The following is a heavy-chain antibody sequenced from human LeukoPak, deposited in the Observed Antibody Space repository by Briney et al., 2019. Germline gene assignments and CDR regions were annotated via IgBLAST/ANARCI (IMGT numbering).Heavy chain of an antibody. J-gene: IGHJ5*02. Sequence: SQTLSLTCAISGDSFSSNSAAWNWIRQSPSRGLEWMGRTYYKSKWYNDYAVSVKSRITINPDTSKNQFSLKLSSVTAADTAVYYCARLITVTGETWFDPWGQGTLVTVSS. CDR3: ARLITVTGETWFDP. V-gene: IGHV6-1*01. D-gene: IGHD1-20*01. CDR1: GDSFSSNSAA. CDR2: TYYKSKWYN.